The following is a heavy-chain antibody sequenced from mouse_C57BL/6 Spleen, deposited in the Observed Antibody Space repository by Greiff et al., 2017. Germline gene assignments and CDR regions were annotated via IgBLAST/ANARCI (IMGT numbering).Heavy chain of an antibody. CDR1: GYTFTSYW. CDR3: ARMERDYYGSSYYFDY. V-gene: IGHV1-72*01. D-gene: IGHD1-1*01. J-gene: IGHJ2*01. CDR2: IDPNSGGT. Sequence: QVQLQQPGAELVKPGASVKLSCKASGYTFTSYWMHWVKQRPGRGLEWIGRIDPNSGGTKYNEKFKSKATLTVDKPTSTAYMQLSSLTSEDSAVYYCARMERDYYGSSYYFDYWGQGTTLTVSS.